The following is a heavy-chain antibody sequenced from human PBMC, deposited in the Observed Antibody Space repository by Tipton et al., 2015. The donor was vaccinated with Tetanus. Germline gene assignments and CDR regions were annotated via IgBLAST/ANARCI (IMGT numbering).Heavy chain of an antibody. CDR2: ISSGSTI. Sequence: SLRLSCAASGFTFSSYEMNWVRQAPGKGLEWVSYISSGSTIYYADSVKGRFTISRDNAKNSLYLQMNSLRAEDTAVYYCAREWEKPVGFDYWGQGTLVTVSS. V-gene: IGHV3-48*03. J-gene: IGHJ4*02. D-gene: IGHD1-26*01. CDR1: GFTFSSYE. CDR3: AREWEKPVGFDY.